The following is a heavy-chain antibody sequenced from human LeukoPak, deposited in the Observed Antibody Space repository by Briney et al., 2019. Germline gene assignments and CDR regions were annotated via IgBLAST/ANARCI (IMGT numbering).Heavy chain of an antibody. V-gene: IGHV4-34*01. Sequence: SETLSLTCAVYGGSLSGYYWSWIRQPPGKGLEWIGEINHSGSTNYNPSLKSRVTISVDTSKNQFSLKLSSVTAADTAVYYCARWGSVASSGYLDAFDIWGQGTTVTVSS. CDR2: INHSGST. CDR3: ARWGSVASSGYLDAFDI. J-gene: IGHJ3*02. D-gene: IGHD3-22*01. CDR1: GGSLSGYY.